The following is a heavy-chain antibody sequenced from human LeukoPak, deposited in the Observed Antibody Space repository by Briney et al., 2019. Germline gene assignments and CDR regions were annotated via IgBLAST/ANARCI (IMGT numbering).Heavy chain of an antibody. CDR3: ARHNYYDIPPYYYYYMDV. CDR2: ISTYNGNT. J-gene: IGHJ6*03. D-gene: IGHD3-22*01. CDR1: GYTFTSYG. V-gene: IGHV1-18*01. Sequence: ASVKVSCKASGYTFTSYGISWVRQAPGQGLEWMGWISTYNGNTNYAQKLQGRVTMTRNTSISTAYMELSSLRSEDTAVYYCARHNYYDIPPYYYYYMDVWGKGTTVTVSS.